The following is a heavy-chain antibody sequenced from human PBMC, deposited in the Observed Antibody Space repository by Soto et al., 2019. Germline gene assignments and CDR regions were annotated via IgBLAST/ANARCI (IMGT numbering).Heavy chain of an antibody. Sequence: TLCLTCAISGAPFSCDDYSWNWIRQPPGKGLEWIGYIFHGGSTYYNPSLRSRVTISVDRSRTQFSLKMSSVTAADTAVYYCARGRVVVPAAVMFNCLDPWGQGALVTVSS. D-gene: IGHD2-2*01. J-gene: IGHJ5*02. V-gene: IGHV4-30-2*01. CDR1: GAPFSCDDYS. CDR2: IFHGGST. CDR3: ARGRVVVPAAVMFNCLDP.